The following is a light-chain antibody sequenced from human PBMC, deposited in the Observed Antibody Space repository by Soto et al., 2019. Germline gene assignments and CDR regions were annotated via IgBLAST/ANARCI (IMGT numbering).Light chain of an antibody. J-gene: IGKJ1*01. V-gene: IGKV3-20*01. CDR2: DAS. Sequence: EIVLTQSPGTLSLSPGERATLSCRASQSVGSTYLAWYQQKAGQAPRLLIYDASSRATGIPDRFSGSGSGTDFTLTISRLDPEDCAVYYCQQYGDSPWTFGQGTNVEIQ. CDR1: QSVGSTY. CDR3: QQYGDSPWT.